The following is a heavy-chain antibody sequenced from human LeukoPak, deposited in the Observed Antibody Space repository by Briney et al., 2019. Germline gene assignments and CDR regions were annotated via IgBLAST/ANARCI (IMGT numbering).Heavy chain of an antibody. CDR3: ARGGYSSGWYDY. Sequence: PGGSLRLSCAASGFTFSSYSMNWVRQAPGKGLEWVSSISSSSSYIYYADSVKGRFTISRDNAKYSLYLQMNSLRAEDTAVYYCARGGYSSGWYDYWGQGTLVTVSS. CDR1: GFTFSSYS. J-gene: IGHJ4*02. D-gene: IGHD6-19*01. CDR2: ISSSSSYI. V-gene: IGHV3-21*01.